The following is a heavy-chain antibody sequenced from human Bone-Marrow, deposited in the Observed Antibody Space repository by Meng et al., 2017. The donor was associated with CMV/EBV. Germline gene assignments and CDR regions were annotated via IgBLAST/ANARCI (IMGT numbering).Heavy chain of an antibody. D-gene: IGHD3-3*01. CDR1: GYIHTSYF. CDR3: ARQLFWSGYYRDYYYYGMDV. CDR2: IDPSGGST. J-gene: IGHJ6*02. Sequence: ASVKVSCKTSGYIHTSYFMHWVRQAPGQGLEWMGVIDPSGGSTTYAQKFQGRVTITTDESTSTAYMELSSLRSEDTAVYYCARQLFWSGYYRDYYYYGMDVWGQGTTVTVSS. V-gene: IGHV1-46*01.